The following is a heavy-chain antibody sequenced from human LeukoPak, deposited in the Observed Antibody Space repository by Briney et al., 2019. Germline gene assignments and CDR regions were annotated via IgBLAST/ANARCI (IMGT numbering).Heavy chain of an antibody. CDR3: ASRSSGWFDY. Sequence: HSETLSLTCTVSGDSISSSSYYWGWIRQPPGKGLEWIRSIYYRGSTYYNPSLKSRVTISVDTSKNQFSLKLSSVTAADTAVYYCASRSSGWFDYRGQGTLVTVSS. V-gene: IGHV4-39*01. CDR2: IYYRGST. D-gene: IGHD6-19*01. J-gene: IGHJ5*01. CDR1: GDSISSSSYY.